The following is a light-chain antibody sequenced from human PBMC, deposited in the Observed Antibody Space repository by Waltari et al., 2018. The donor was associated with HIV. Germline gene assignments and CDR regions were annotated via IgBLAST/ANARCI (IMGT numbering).Light chain of an antibody. CDR3: LLSYSGVRV. J-gene: IGLJ3*02. CDR2: STE. Sequence: QAVVTQEQSLSVSPGGTVTVTCASFTGSVSRKNYGNWIQLKPGQAPRTLIYSTENRHPWTPARFSGSLVGGRAALTLSGALTDDEADYYCLLSYSGVRVFGGGTKLTV. V-gene: IGLV7-46*01. CDR1: TGSVSRKNY.